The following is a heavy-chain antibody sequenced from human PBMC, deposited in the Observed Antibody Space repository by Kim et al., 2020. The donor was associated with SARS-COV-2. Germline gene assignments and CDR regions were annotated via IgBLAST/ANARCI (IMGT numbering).Heavy chain of an antibody. J-gene: IGHJ4*02. CDR2: INAGNGNT. D-gene: IGHD6-13*01. V-gene: IGHV1-3*01. Sequence: ASVKVSCKASGYTFTSYAMHWVRQAPGQRLEWMGWINAGNGNTKYSQKFQGRVTITRDTSASTAYMELSSLRSEDTAVYYCARELVGSWYYFDYWGQGTLVTVSS. CDR3: ARELVGSWYYFDY. CDR1: GYTFTSYA.